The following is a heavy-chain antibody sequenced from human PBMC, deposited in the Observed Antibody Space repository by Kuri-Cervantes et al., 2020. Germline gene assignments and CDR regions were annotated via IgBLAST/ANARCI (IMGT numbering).Heavy chain of an antibody. V-gene: IGHV4-39*07. CDR1: GGSISSSSYY. CDR2: IYYSGST. Sequence: SETLSLTCTVSGGSISSSSYYWGWIRQPPGKGLEWSGSIYYSGSTYYNPSLKSRVTISVDTSKNQFSLKLSSLTAADTAVYYCARVYVWGSYRSDYWGQGTLVTVSS. CDR3: ARVYVWGSYRSDY. D-gene: IGHD3-16*02. J-gene: IGHJ4*02.